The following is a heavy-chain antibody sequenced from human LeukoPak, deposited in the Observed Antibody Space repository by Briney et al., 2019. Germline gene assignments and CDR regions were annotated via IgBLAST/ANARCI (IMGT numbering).Heavy chain of an antibody. CDR3: AKDLGRITMVQGVPFDP. Sequence: GGSLRLXCAASGFTFSSYVMHWVRQAPGKELEWVAFIRYDGSNKYYADSVKGRFTISRDNSKNTLYLQMNSLRAEDTAVYYCAKDLGRITMVQGVPFDPWGQGTLVTVSS. D-gene: IGHD3-10*01. CDR1: GFTFSSYV. J-gene: IGHJ5*02. V-gene: IGHV3-30*02. CDR2: IRYDGSNK.